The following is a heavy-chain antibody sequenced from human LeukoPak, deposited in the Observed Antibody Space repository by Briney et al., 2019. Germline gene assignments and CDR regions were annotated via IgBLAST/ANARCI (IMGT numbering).Heavy chain of an antibody. CDR3: ARGRLSMVRAPFDY. V-gene: IGHV3-33*01. D-gene: IGHD3-10*01. J-gene: IGHJ4*02. CDR1: GFTFGSYG. Sequence: GGSLRLSCAASGFTFGSYGIHWVRQAPGKGLEWVAVIWYDGSNEYYADSVKGRFTISRDNSKNTLYLQMDSLRAEDTAVYYCARGRLSMVRAPFDYWGRGTLVTVSS. CDR2: IWYDGSNE.